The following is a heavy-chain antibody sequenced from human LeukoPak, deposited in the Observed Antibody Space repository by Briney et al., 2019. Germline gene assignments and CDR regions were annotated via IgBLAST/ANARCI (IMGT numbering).Heavy chain of an antibody. D-gene: IGHD2-2*01. Sequence: PGGSLRLSCAASGHYWMHWVRQAPGKGLVWVSQINGDVSWTPYADSMKSRFTISKDNAKNTVYLQMNNLSAEDTAVYYCVSFYESYWGRGTLVTVSS. J-gene: IGHJ4*02. CDR1: GHYW. CDR3: VSFYESY. CDR2: INGDVSWT. V-gene: IGHV3-74*01.